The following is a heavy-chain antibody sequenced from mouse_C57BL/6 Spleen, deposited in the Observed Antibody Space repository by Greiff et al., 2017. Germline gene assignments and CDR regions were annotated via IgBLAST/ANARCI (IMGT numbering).Heavy chain of an antibody. CDR2: ISYDGSN. CDR3: ARGDGYFDY. Sequence: EVKLLESGPGLVKPSQSLSLTCSVTGYSITSGYYWNWIRQFPGNKLEWMGYISYDGSNNYNPSLKNRISITRETSKNQFFLKLNSVTTEDTATYYCARGDGYFDYWGQGTTLTVSS. CDR1: GYSITSGYY. V-gene: IGHV3-6*01. D-gene: IGHD2-3*01. J-gene: IGHJ2*01.